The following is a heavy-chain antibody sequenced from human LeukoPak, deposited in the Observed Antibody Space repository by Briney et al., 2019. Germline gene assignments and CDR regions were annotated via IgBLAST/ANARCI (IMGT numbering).Heavy chain of an antibody. J-gene: IGHJ4*02. CDR2: INQDVSEG. CDR3: ARELLAVAGNGFDY. Sequence: GGSLRLSCAASGFTFSTYWMSWVRQPPGKGLEWVANINQDVSEGNYVDSVKGRFTISRDNAKNSLYLQMNSLRAEDTAVYYCARELLAVAGNGFDYWGQGTLVTVSS. V-gene: IGHV3-7*01. CDR1: GFTFSTYW. D-gene: IGHD6-19*01.